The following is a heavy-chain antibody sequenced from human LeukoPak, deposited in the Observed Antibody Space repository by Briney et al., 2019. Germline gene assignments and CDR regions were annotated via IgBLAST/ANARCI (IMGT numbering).Heavy chain of an antibody. CDR1: GGSISSGGYY. V-gene: IGHV4-39*07. CDR2: INHSGST. D-gene: IGHD3-22*01. J-gene: IGHJ3*02. Sequence: SETLSLTCTVSGGSISSGGYYWSWIRQPPGKGLEWIGEINHSGSTNYNPSLKSRVTISLDTSKNQFSLKLSSVTAADTAVYYCARVRRWYYYDSSRRGAFDIWGQGTMVTVSS. CDR3: ARVRRWYYYDSSRRGAFDI.